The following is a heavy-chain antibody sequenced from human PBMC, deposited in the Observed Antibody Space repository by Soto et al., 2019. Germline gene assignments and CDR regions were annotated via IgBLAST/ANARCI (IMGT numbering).Heavy chain of an antibody. CDR2: IYYSGDT. J-gene: IGHJ4*02. CDR1: GASISSYF. D-gene: IGHD3-22*01. Sequence: PSETLSLTCTVSGASISSYFWSWIRQSPGKGLEWIGYIYYSGDTSYNPSLKSRITISADTSKNQFSLKLSSVTAADTAVYYCARDVAYDGSGYYHKFDYWGQGTLVTVSS. CDR3: ARDVAYDGSGYYHKFDY. V-gene: IGHV4-59*01.